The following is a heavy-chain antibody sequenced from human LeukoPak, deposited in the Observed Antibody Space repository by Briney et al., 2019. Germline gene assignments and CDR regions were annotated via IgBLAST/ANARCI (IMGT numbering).Heavy chain of an antibody. CDR3: ARARHPQWLVSDY. D-gene: IGHD6-19*01. J-gene: IGHJ4*02. CDR2: ISYDGSNK. Sequence: GGSLRLSCAASGFTFSSYAMNWVRQAPGKGLEWVAVISYDGSNKYYADSVKGRFTISRDNSKNTLYLQMNSLRAEDTAVYYCARARHPQWLVSDYWGQGTLVTVSS. CDR1: GFTFSSYA. V-gene: IGHV3-30-3*01.